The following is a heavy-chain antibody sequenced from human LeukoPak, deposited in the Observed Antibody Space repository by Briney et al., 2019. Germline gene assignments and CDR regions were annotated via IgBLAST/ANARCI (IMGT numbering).Heavy chain of an antibody. CDR1: GGSISSGDYY. Sequence: PSETLSLTCTVSGGSISSGDYYWSWIRQPPGKGLEWIGYIYYNGSTYYNPSLKSRVTISVDTSKNQFSLKLSSVTAADTAVYYCARGVSSIAARPWFDPWGQGTLVTASS. V-gene: IGHV4-30-4*08. CDR2: IYYNGST. CDR3: ARGVSSIAARPWFDP. J-gene: IGHJ5*02. D-gene: IGHD6-6*01.